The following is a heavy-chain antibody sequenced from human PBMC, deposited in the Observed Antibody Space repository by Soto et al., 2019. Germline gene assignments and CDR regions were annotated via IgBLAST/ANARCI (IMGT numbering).Heavy chain of an antibody. J-gene: IGHJ4*02. V-gene: IGHV3-23*01. CDR3: AKARGVVVPAAIIDY. D-gene: IGHD2-2*02. CDR2: ISSSGINT. Sequence: EVQLLESGGGLVQPGGSLRLSCAASGFTFSSYAISWVRQAPGKGLEWVSAISSSGINTYYADSVKGRFTISRDNSKSTLYLRMNSLRAEDTALYYCAKARGVVVPAAIIDYWGQGTLVTVSS. CDR1: GFTFSSYA.